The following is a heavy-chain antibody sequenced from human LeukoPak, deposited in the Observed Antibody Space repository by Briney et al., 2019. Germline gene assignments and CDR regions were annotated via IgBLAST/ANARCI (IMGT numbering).Heavy chain of an antibody. CDR2: SRNKANSYTT. Sequence: PGGSLRLSCAASGFTFSDYYVDWVRQAPGKGLEWVGRSRNKANSYTTEYAASVKGRFTISRDDSKNSLYLQMNSLKTEDTAVYYCARDLFRLQGFWGQGTLVTVSS. D-gene: IGHD3/OR15-3a*01. J-gene: IGHJ4*02. CDR3: ARDLFRLQGF. CDR1: GFTFSDYY. V-gene: IGHV3-72*01.